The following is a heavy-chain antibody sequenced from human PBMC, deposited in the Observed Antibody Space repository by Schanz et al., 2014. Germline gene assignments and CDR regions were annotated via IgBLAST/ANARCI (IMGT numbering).Heavy chain of an antibody. CDR3: AKDHPSSGWPAFDV. D-gene: IGHD6-19*01. CDR1: GFTVSNSY. CDR2: IGSGSSV. V-gene: IGHV3-23*04. Sequence: VQLVESGGGVVQPGRSLRLSCAASGFTVSNSYIHWVRQAPGKGLEWVSRMIGSGSSVFYADSVKGRFSISRDLSSNTLYLQMNSLRADDSAIYYCAKDHPSSGWPAFDVWGQGTQVTVSS. J-gene: IGHJ4*02.